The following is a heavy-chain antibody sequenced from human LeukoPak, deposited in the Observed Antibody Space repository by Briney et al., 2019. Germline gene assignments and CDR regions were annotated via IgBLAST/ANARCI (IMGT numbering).Heavy chain of an antibody. CDR2: IRNDGSKK. V-gene: IGHV3-30*02. D-gene: IGHD2-15*01. CDR1: GFTFSSYG. Sequence: GGSLRLSCAASGFTFSSYGMHWVRQAPGKGLEWMAFIRNDGSKKYYADSVKGRFTISRDNSKNTLYLQMNSLRAEDTAVYYCAKSGLNRFDYWGQGTLVTVSS. J-gene: IGHJ4*02. CDR3: AKSGLNRFDY.